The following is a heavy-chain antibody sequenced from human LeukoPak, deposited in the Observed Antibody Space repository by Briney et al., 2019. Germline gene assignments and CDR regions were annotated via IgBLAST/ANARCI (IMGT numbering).Heavy chain of an antibody. CDR2: VSYTGSN. CDR3: ARRVGKYPTYYFDY. CDR1: GGSITTGGHY. Sequence: SQTLSLTCVVSGGSITTGGHYWTWIRQVPGKGPEWIGYVSYTGSNNYSPSLKSRLTISVDTSKSQFSLKLSSVTAADTAVYYCARRVGKYPTYYFDYWGQGALVTVSS. V-gene: IGHV4-31*11. D-gene: IGHD1-26*01. J-gene: IGHJ4*02.